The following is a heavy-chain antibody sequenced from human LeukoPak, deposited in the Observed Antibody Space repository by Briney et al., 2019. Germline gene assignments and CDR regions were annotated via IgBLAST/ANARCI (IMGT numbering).Heavy chain of an antibody. Sequence: QPGGSLRLSCAASGFTFSRFPMHWVRQAPGKGLEYVSAISSDGGATYYANSVKGRFTISRDNSKNTLYLQMGSLRAEDMAVYYCAREVAYYDYWGQGTLVTVPS. CDR1: GFTFSRFP. V-gene: IGHV3-64*01. J-gene: IGHJ4*02. D-gene: IGHD2-15*01. CDR2: ISSDGGAT. CDR3: AREVAYYDY.